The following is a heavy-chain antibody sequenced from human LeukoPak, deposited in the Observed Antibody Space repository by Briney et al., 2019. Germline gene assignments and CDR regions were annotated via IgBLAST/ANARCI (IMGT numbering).Heavy chain of an antibody. D-gene: IGHD2-2*01. CDR1: GFTFSSYS. J-gene: IGHJ4*02. V-gene: IGHV3-21*01. CDR2: ISISSSYI. CDR3: ARGERGLYCSSTSCYPVL. Sequence: RPGGSLRLSCAASGFTFSSYSMNWVRQAPGKGLEWVSSISISSSYIYYADSLKGRFTISRDNAKNSLYLQMNSLRAEDTAVYYCARGERGLYCSSTSCYPVLGGQGTLVTVSS.